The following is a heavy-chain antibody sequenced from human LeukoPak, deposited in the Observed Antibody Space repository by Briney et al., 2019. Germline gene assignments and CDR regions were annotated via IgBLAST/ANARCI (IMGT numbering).Heavy chain of an antibody. CDR1: GYSFTSYW. CDR3: ARPHLVGASHDAFDI. V-gene: IGHV5-51*01. CDR2: IYPGDSDT. D-gene: IGHD1-26*01. Sequence: GESLKISCKGSGYSFTSYWIGWVRQMPGKGLEWMGIIYPGDSDTRYSPSFQGQVTISADKSISTAYLQWSSLKASDTAMYYCARPHLVGASHDAFDIWGQGTMVTVSS. J-gene: IGHJ3*02.